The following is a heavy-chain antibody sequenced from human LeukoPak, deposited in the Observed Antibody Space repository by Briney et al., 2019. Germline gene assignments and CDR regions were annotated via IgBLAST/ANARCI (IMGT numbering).Heavy chain of an antibody. V-gene: IGHV4-59*01. CDR2: MYYSGGT. J-gene: IGHJ6*03. D-gene: IGHD4-17*01. CDR3: AREKYGDYGRRGYYNYIDV. Sequence: SETLSLTCFVSGGSIIRDYWSWIRQPPGKGLEWIGYMYYSGGTNYNPSLKSRVSISGDMSKNQFSLKVSSVTAADTAVYYCAREKYGDYGRRGYYNYIDVWGKGTTVTISS. CDR1: GGSIIRDY.